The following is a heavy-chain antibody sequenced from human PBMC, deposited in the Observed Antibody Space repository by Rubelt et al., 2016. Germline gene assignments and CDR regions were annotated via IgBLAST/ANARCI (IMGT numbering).Heavy chain of an antibody. CDR1: GSSFTSYW. J-gene: IGHJ5*02. V-gene: IGHV5-10-1*01. D-gene: IGHD4-23*01. CDR3: ARHAGEGGNSDDGFDP. Sequence: EVQLVQSGAEVKKPGESLRISCKGSGSSFTSYWISWVRQIPGKGLEWMGMLDRCAAYTNYSPYCQGNVTISADKSISTANLKWSRLKASETAMYDCARHAGEGGNSDDGFDPWGQGTLVTVSS. CDR2: LDRCAAYT.